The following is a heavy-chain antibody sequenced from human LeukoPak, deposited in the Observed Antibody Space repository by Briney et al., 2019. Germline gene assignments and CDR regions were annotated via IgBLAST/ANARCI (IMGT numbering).Heavy chain of an antibody. CDR1: GGSISSSSYY. V-gene: IGHV4-39*07. CDR2: IYYSGST. Sequence: PSETLSLTCTVSGGSISSSSYYWGWIRQPPGKGLEWIGSIYYSGSTYYNPSLKSRVTISVDTSKNQFSLKLSSVTAADTAVYYCARDGTKTRTTNAPDSSGWYGGPRYYYYYYMDVWGKGTSVTISS. CDR3: ARDGTKTRTTNAPDSSGWYGGPRYYYYYYMDV. J-gene: IGHJ6*03. D-gene: IGHD6-19*01.